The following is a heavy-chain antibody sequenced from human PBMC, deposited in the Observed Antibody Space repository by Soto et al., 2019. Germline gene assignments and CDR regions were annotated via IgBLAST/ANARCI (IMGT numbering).Heavy chain of an antibody. D-gene: IGHD7-27*01. CDR1: GGTFSSYT. J-gene: IGHJ3*02. V-gene: IGHV1-69*02. CDR2: IIPILGIA. Sequence: ASVKVSCKASGGTFSSYTISWVRQAPGQGLEWMGRIIPILGIANYAQKFQGRVTITADKSTSTAYMELSSLRSEDTAVYYCARVPPAQELGYVGAFDIWGQGTMVTVSS. CDR3: ARVPPAQELGYVGAFDI.